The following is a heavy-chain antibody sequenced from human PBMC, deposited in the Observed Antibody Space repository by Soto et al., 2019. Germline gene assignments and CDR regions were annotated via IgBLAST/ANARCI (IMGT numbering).Heavy chain of an antibody. V-gene: IGHV3-30-3*01. J-gene: IGHJ6*03. CDR3: ARDLSWGSNWYYYMDV. D-gene: IGHD7-27*01. CDR1: GFSFSSYA. CDR2: ISHDGINK. Sequence: QVRLVESGGGVVQPGRSLRLSCTASGFSFSSYAMYWFRQPPGKGLEWVAVISHDGINKHYADSVKGRVTVSRDNARNSLYLQMNSLRAEDTAVYYCARDLSWGSNWYYYMDVWGKGTTVTVSS.